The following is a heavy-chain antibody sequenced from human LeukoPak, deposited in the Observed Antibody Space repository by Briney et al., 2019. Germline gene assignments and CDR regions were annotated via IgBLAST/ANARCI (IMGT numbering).Heavy chain of an antibody. CDR3: AKRLGYYDSSEGHFDQ. Sequence: GGSLRLSCAASGFTFSSFGMHWVRQAPGKGLEWVAVISYDGSYKNYVDSVKGRFTISRDISKNTLYLQMNSLRAEDTAVYYCAKRLGYYDSSEGHFDQWGQGTLVTVSS. D-gene: IGHD3-22*01. V-gene: IGHV3-30*18. CDR2: ISYDGSYK. CDR1: GFTFSSFG. J-gene: IGHJ4*02.